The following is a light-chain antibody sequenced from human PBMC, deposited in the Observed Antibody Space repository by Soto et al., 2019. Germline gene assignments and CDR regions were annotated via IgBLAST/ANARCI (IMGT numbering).Light chain of an antibody. Sequence: QAVVTQEPSLTVSPGGTVTLTCASNTGAVTSDYHPNWFQQNPGQAPRSLIYSTGNTHSGTPARFSGSLLGGKAALTLSGVEPEEEAEYYCLLYYAGAPAFGGGTKVTVL. CDR1: TGAVTSDYH. CDR2: STG. J-gene: IGLJ3*02. V-gene: IGLV7-43*01. CDR3: LLYYAGAPA.